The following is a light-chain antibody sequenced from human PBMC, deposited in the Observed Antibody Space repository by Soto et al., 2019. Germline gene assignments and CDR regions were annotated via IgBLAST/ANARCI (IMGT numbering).Light chain of an antibody. CDR3: QHYNSYSEA. V-gene: IGKV1-5*03. Sequence: DFKISKPLPPLLASDGERVTITCRASQSISTWLAWYQQKPGKAPKSLIYTTSNLQSGVPSRFSGSGFGTEFTLTISSLQPDDFATYYCQHYNSYSEAFGQGTRVDIK. J-gene: IGKJ5*01. CDR2: TTS. CDR1: QSISTW.